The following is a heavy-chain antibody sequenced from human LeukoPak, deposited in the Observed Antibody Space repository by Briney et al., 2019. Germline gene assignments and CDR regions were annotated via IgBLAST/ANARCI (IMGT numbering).Heavy chain of an antibody. CDR1: NGSITSGGYY. V-gene: IGHV4-31*03. CDR2: IYHTGST. D-gene: IGHD4-11*01. CDR3: ARGGVVTTTPRFDP. Sequence: PSQTLSLTCTVSNGSITSGGYYWSWLRQHPGKGLEWIAHIYHTGSTYYNSSLKSRLTMSVDTSKNEFSLRLNSVTVADTAVYYCARGGVVTTTPRFDPWGQGTLVTVSS. J-gene: IGHJ5*02.